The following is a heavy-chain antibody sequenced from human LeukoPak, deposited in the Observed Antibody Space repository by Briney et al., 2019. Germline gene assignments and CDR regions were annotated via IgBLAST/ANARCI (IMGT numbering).Heavy chain of an antibody. J-gene: IGHJ4*02. CDR3: ARDFIEQQLVLGGSSYFDY. Sequence: PSETLSLTCTVSGYSISSGYYWGWIRQPPGKGLEWIGSIYHSGSTYYNPSLKSRVTISVDTSKNQFSLKLSSVTAADTAVYYCARDFIEQQLVLGGSSYFDYWGQGTLVTVSS. V-gene: IGHV4-38-2*02. D-gene: IGHD6-13*01. CDR2: IYHSGST. CDR1: GYSISSGYY.